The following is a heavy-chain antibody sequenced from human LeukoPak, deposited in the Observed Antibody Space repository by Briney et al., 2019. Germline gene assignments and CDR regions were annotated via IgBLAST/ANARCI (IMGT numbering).Heavy chain of an antibody. J-gene: IGHJ4*02. V-gene: IGHV4-34*01. D-gene: IGHD2-2*01. CDR1: GGSFSGYY. CDR2: INHSGST. Sequence: SETQSLTCAVYGGSFSGYYWSWIRQPPGKGLEWIGEINHSGSTNYNPSLKSRVTISVDTSKNQFSLKLSSVTAAGTAVYYCASRYCSSTSCYHFDYWGQGTLVTVSS. CDR3: ASRYCSSTSCYHFDY.